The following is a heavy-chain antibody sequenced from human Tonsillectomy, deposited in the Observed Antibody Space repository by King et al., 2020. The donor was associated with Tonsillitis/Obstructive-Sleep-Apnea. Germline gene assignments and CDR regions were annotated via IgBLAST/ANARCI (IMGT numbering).Heavy chain of an antibody. CDR3: ARLRSGPGPYYNWFDP. D-gene: IGHD3-10*01. V-gene: IGHV4-4*02. CDR1: QGSISSSHW. Sequence: VQLQESGPGLVKPSGTLSLTCTVSQGSISSSHWWSWVRQSPGKGLEWIGEVNLSGTTNYNPSLNSRVTISMDTSNSQFSLKLNSVAAADTAVYYCARLRSGPGPYYNWFDPWGQGTLVTVSS. CDR2: VNLSGTT. J-gene: IGHJ5*02.